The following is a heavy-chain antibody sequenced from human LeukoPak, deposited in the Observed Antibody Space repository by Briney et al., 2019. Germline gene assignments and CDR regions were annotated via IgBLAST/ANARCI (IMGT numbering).Heavy chain of an antibody. V-gene: IGHV3-15*01. J-gene: IGHJ4*02. CDR1: GITFSNAW. CDR2: IKSKTDGGTT. Sequence: GGYLRLSCAASGITFSNAWMTWVRQAPGKGLEWVGRIKSKTDGGTTDYAAPVKGRFTISRDDSKNTLYLQMNSLKIEDTAVYYCTTDREGAPNYWGQGTLVTVSS. D-gene: IGHD1-26*01. CDR3: TTDREGAPNY.